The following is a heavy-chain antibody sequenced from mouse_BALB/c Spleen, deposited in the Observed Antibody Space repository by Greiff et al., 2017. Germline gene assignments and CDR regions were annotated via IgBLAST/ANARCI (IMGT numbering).Heavy chain of an antibody. J-gene: IGHJ4*01. CDR2: INPSNGRT. V-gene: IGHV1S81*02. CDR3: ARRGRYDRAMDY. Sequence: QVQLQQPGAELVKPGASVKLSCKASGYTFTSYWMHWVKQRPGQGLEWIGEINPSNGRTNYNEKFKSKATLTVDNSSSTAYMQLSSLTSEDSAVYYCARRGRYDRAMDYWGQGTSVTVSS. D-gene: IGHD2-14*01. CDR1: GYTFTSYW.